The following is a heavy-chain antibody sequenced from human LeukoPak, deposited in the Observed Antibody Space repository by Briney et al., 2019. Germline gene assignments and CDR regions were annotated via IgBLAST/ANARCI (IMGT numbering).Heavy chain of an antibody. CDR2: INHSGRT. J-gene: IGHJ4*02. Sequence: SETLSLTCTVSGGSISSYYWSWIRQPPGKGLEWIGEINHSGRTNYNPSLKSRVTISVDRSKNQFYLKLSSVTAADTAVYYCARGSGRYGSGSYSAYWGQGTLVTVYS. CDR3: ARGSGRYGSGSYSAY. D-gene: IGHD3-10*01. CDR1: GGSISSYY. V-gene: IGHV4-34*01.